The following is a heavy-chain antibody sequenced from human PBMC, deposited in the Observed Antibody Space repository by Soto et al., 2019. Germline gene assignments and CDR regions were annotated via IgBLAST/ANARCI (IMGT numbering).Heavy chain of an antibody. J-gene: IGHJ6*02. CDR1: GYTFTGYY. D-gene: IGHD3-10*01. CDR2: INPNSGGT. Sequence: QVQLVQSGAEVKKPGASVKVSCKASGYTFTGYYMHWVRQAPGQGLEWMGWINPNSGGTNYAQKFQGWVTMTRDTSISTAYMELSRLRSDDTAVYYCARSAWFGEYPPKNDYYYYGMDVWGQGTTVTVSS. V-gene: IGHV1-2*04. CDR3: ARSAWFGEYPPKNDYYYYGMDV.